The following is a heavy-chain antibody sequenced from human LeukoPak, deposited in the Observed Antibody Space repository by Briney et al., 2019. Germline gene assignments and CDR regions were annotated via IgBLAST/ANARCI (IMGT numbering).Heavy chain of an antibody. D-gene: IGHD3-22*01. J-gene: IGHJ4*02. Sequence: SETLSLTCTVSGGSISSYYYSWIRQPAGKGLEWIGRIHTSGITNYNPSLKSRVTMSVDTSKNQFFLKLSSVTAADTAVYYCARGRYCYDSSGYYLFDYWGQGTLVTVSS. CDR3: ARGRYCYDSSGYYLFDY. CDR1: GGSISSYY. V-gene: IGHV4-4*07. CDR2: IHTSGIT.